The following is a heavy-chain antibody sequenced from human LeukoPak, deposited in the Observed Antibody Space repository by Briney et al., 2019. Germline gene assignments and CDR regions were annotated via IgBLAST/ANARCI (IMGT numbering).Heavy chain of an antibody. CDR3: ARRHGDYYFDY. J-gene: IGHJ4*02. V-gene: IGHV4-59*08. CDR1: GGSNSRYY. CDR2: IYYSGST. D-gene: IGHD4-17*01. Sequence: SETLSHTCTVSGGSNSRYYWSWIRQPPGKGLEWIGYIYYSGSTNYNPSLKSRVTISVDMSKNQFSLKLSSVTAADTAVYCCARRHGDYYFDYWGQGTLVTVSS.